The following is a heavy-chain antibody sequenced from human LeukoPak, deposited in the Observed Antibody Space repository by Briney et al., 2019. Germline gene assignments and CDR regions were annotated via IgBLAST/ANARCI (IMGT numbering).Heavy chain of an antibody. J-gene: IGHJ6*03. CDR2: IEQDGSEE. Sequence: GGSLRLSCAASGFTFSSYWMSWVRQAPGKGLEWVANIEQDGSEEYYVDSVKGRFIISRDNAKNSLYLQMNSLTAEDTAVYYCARLLSNYYYYYMDVWGKGTTVTVSS. V-gene: IGHV3-7*01. CDR1: GFTFSSYW. CDR3: ARLLSNYYYYYMDV. D-gene: IGHD2/OR15-2a*01.